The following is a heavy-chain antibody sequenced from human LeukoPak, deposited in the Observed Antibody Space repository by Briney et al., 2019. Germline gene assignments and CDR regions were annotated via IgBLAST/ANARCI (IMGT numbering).Heavy chain of an antibody. Sequence: PGGSLRLSCAASGFTFSSYSMNWVRQAPGKGLEWVSYISSSSNTMYYADSVKGRFTISRDNAKNSLYLQMNSLRAEDTAVYYCARDLGGIYDSGTSYYFDYWGQGTLVTVSS. V-gene: IGHV3-48*04. J-gene: IGHJ4*02. D-gene: IGHD6-13*01. CDR3: ARDLGGIYDSGTSYYFDY. CDR1: GFTFSSYS. CDR2: ISSSSNTM.